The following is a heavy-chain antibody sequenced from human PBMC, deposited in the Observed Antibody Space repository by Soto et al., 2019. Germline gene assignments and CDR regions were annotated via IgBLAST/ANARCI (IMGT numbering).Heavy chain of an antibody. CDR3: AREGAYYDSSGYDDY. V-gene: IGHV1-18*01. CDR1: SYTFTSYG. J-gene: IGHJ4*02. Sequence: ASVKVSCKASSYTFTSYGISWVRQAPGQGLEWMGWISAYNGNTNYAQKLQGRVTMTTDTSTSTAYMELRSLRSDDTAVYYCAREGAYYDSSGYDDYWGQGTQVTVSS. CDR2: ISAYNGNT. D-gene: IGHD3-22*01.